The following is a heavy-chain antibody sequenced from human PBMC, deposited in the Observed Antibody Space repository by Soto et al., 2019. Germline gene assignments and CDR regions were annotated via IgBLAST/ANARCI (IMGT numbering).Heavy chain of an antibody. Sequence: PVESVKISCNGSGYSFTSYWIGWVRQMPGKGLEWMGIIYPGDSDTRYSPSFQGQVTISADKSISTAYLQWSSLKASDTAMYYCARRNSSSRGNYFDYWGQGTLVTVSS. CDR1: GYSFTSYW. J-gene: IGHJ4*02. V-gene: IGHV5-51*01. CDR2: IYPGDSDT. D-gene: IGHD6-13*01. CDR3: ARRNSSSRGNYFDY.